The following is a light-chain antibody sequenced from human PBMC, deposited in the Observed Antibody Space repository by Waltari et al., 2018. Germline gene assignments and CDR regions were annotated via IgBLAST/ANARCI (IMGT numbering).Light chain of an antibody. J-gene: IGLJ2*01. CDR2: EVN. V-gene: IGLV2-23*02. CDR3: CSYAGITTPVV. Sequence: QSALTQPASVSGSPGHSITISCTGTSSDVGNYNLVSWYQQRPGKAPKLMIFEVNKRPAGVSNRFSGSKSGNTASLTISGLQAEDEADYFCCSYAGITTPVVFGGGTKMTVL. CDR1: SSDVGNYNL.